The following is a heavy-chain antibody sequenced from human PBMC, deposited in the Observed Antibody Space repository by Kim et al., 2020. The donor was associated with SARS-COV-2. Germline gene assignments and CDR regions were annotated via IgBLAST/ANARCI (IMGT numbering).Heavy chain of an antibody. Sequence: GGSLRLSCAASGFTFSSYSMNWVRQAPGKGLEWVSSIRSSSSDKYYADSVKGRFTISRDNAKNSLYLQMNSLRAEDTAVYYCARSLNGSLYCSGGSCINHPHDYWGRGTLVTVSS. CDR3: ARSLNGSLYCSGGSCINHPHDY. CDR1: GFTFSSYS. V-gene: IGHV3-21*01. J-gene: IGHJ4*02. CDR2: IRSSSSDK. D-gene: IGHD2-15*01.